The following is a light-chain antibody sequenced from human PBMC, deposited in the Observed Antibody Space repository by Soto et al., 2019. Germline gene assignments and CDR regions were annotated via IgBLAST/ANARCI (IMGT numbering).Light chain of an antibody. V-gene: IGLV2-14*01. CDR1: TSDVGGYNY. Sequence: QSVLTQPASVSGSPGQSITISCTGTTSDVGGYNYVSWYQQHPGKAPKLMIYEVSNRPSGVSNRFSGSKSHNTASLTISGLQAEDEADYYCSSYTSSSTLVFGGGTKVTVL. J-gene: IGLJ3*02. CDR2: EVS. CDR3: SSYTSSSTLV.